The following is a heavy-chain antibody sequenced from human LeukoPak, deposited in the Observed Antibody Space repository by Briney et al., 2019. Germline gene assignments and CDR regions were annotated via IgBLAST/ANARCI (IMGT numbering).Heavy chain of an antibody. CDR1: GFTFSSTW. V-gene: IGHV3-74*01. CDR2: IHSDGSST. Sequence: GGSLRLSCAASGFTFSSTWMHWFRQAPGKAPVWVSHIHSDGSSTIYADSVKGRFTISRDNARNTLYLQMNSLRAEDTAVYYCAREMEWYYYDSSGYYAPDYWGQGTLVTVSS. D-gene: IGHD3-22*01. J-gene: IGHJ4*02. CDR3: AREMEWYYYDSSGYYAPDY.